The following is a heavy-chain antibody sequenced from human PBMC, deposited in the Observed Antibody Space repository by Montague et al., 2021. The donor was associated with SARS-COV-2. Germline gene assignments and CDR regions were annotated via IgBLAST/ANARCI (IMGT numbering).Heavy chain of an antibody. Sequence: SETLSLTCSVSGEPISCLFWNWIRQPAGKGLAWIGLIYACGGTDYNPSRESRATMSVATSKTQFSLKVNSVTAADTAMYYCARGVVAAPPVVDYWGRGTLVTVSS. J-gene: IGHJ4*02. D-gene: IGHD2-15*01. CDR2: IYACGGT. CDR1: GEPISCLF. CDR3: ARGVVAAPPVVDY. V-gene: IGHV4-4*07.